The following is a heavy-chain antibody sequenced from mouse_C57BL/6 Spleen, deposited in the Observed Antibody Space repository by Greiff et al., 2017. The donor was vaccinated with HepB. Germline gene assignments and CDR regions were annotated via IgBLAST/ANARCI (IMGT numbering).Heavy chain of an antibody. CDR1: GYTFTSYW. CDR2: IDPSDSYT. V-gene: IGHV1-69*01. D-gene: IGHD2-1*01. J-gene: IGHJ3*01. Sequence: QVQLKQPGAELVMPGASVKLSCKASGYTFTSYWMHWVKQRPGQGLEWIGEIDPSDSYTNYNQKFKGKSTLTVDKSSSTAYMQLSSLTSEDSAVYYCARGIYYGNPAWFAYWGQGTLVTVSA. CDR3: ARGIYYGNPAWFAY.